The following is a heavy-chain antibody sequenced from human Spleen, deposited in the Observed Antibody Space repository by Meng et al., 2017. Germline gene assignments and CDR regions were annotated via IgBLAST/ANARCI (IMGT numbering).Heavy chain of an antibody. CDR1: GGSISSSNW. V-gene: IGHV4-4*02. Sequence: SETLSLTCAVSGGSISSSNWWSWVRQPPGKGLEWIGEIYHSGSTNYNPSLKSRVTISVDKSKNQFSLKLSSVTAADTAVYYCARVSMVRGVISYNWFDPWGQGTLVTVSS. CDR2: IYHSGST. J-gene: IGHJ5*02. CDR3: ARVSMVRGVISYNWFDP. D-gene: IGHD3-10*01.